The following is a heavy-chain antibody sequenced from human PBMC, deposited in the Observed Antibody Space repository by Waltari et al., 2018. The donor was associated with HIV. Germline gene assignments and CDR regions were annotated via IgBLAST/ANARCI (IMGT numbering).Heavy chain of an antibody. CDR2: ISGSGGGT. CDR1: GFTFSSYA. Sequence: EVQLLESGGDLVQPGGSLRLSCAASGFTFSSYALSWVRQAPGKGLEGVSGISGSGGGTYYADAVKGRFTISRDNSKNRLYLQMNSLRADDTAVYYCAKDSSSVGTTIRFDPWGQGTLVTVSS. D-gene: IGHD1-26*01. J-gene: IGHJ5*02. V-gene: IGHV3-23*01. CDR3: AKDSSSVGTTIRFDP.